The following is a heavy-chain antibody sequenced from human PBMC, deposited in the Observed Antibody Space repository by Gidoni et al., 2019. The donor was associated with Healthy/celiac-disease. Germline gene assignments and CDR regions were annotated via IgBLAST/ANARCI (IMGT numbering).Heavy chain of an antibody. Sequence: QGQLVEAGGGVVQPGRSLRPSCAASGFTFSSYAMHWVRQAPGKGLAWVAVLAYDGINKYYADSVKGRFTISRDNSKNTLYLQMNSLRAEDTAVYYCAREYVAGRDYWGQGTLVTVSS. CDR2: LAYDGINK. CDR3: AREYVAGRDY. D-gene: IGHD6-19*01. CDR1: GFTFSSYA. V-gene: IGHV3-30-3*01. J-gene: IGHJ4*02.